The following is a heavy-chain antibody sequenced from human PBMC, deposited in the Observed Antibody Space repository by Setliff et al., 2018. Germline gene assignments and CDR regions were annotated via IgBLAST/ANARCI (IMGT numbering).Heavy chain of an antibody. Sequence: GASVKVSCKSSGYTFTSYGINWVRQAPGQGLEWKGWINAYAQKFQGRVTMTIDTLTSTAYMELRSLRSDDTAVYYCARGPLDFVVTPAAAKFDYWGQGTLVTVSS. V-gene: IGHV1-18*01. D-gene: IGHD2-2*01. CDR3: ARGPLDFVVTPAAAKFDY. J-gene: IGHJ4*02. CDR1: GYTFTSYG. CDR2: INA.